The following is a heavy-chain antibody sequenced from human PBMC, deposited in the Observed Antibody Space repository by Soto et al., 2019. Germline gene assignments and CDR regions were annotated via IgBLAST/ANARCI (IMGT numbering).Heavy chain of an antibody. J-gene: IGHJ5*02. Sequence: RASVKVSCKASGYTFTGYYMHWVRQAPGQGLEWMGWINPNSGGTNYAQKFQGRVTMTRDTSISTAYMELSRLRSDDTAVYYCARESSYDSSGDHYVGYNGVDPRGQGTLVTVS. CDR3: ARESSYDSSGDHYVGYNGVDP. D-gene: IGHD3-22*01. CDR1: GYTFTGYY. CDR2: INPNSGGT. V-gene: IGHV1-2*02.